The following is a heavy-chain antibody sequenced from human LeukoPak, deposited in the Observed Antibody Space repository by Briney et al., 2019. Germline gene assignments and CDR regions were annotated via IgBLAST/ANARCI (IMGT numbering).Heavy chain of an antibody. CDR3: ARIGAGSSRDY. CDR1: GFTFSNFA. CDR2: IVGSRST. J-gene: IGHJ4*02. D-gene: IGHD6-13*01. V-gene: IGHV3-21*01. Sequence: KPGGSLRLSCAASGFTFSNFAMTWVRQAPGKGLEWVSSIVGSRSTYYADSLKGRFTISRDNAKNSLYIQMNSLIGEDTAVYYCARIGAGSSRDYWGQGTLVTVSS.